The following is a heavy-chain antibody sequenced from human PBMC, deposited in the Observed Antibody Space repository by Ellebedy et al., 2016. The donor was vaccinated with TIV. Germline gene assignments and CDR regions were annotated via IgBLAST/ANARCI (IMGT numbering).Heavy chain of an antibody. CDR1: GYTFINYG. V-gene: IGHV1-18*04. CDR2: INTYNGNR. CDR3: ARYRLGEGSGYEFFDY. Sequence: AASVKVSCKASGYTFINYGFIWVRQAPGQGLEWMGWINTYNGNRNYAQKLQGRLTMTTETSTGTAYMELRSLRSDDTAVYYCARYRLGEGSGYEFFDYWGQGTLVTVSS. D-gene: IGHD5-12*01. J-gene: IGHJ4*02.